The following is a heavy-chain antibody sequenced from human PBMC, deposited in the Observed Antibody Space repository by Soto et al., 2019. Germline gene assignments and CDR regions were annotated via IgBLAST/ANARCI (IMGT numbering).Heavy chain of an antibody. J-gene: IGHJ3*02. CDR2: INPNSGGT. CDR3: ARVSVAGTSAAFDI. D-gene: IGHD6-19*01. CDR1: GYRFTGYF. Sequence: VSVNVSCKASGYRFTGYFMHWLRQAPGQGLEWMGWINPNSGGTNYAQKFQGWVTMTRDTSISTAYMELSRLRSDDTAVYYCARVSVAGTSAAFDIWGQGTMVTVSS. V-gene: IGHV1-2*04.